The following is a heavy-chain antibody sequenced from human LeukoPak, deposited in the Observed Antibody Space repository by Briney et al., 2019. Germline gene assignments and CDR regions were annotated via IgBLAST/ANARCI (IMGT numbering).Heavy chain of an antibody. CDR3: ARSIAARRGGNWFDP. CDR2: INTNSGGT. J-gene: IGHJ5*02. Sequence: ASVKVSCTASGYTFTGYYMHWVRQAPGQGLGWMGSINTNSGGTNYAQKFEGRVTMTRDTSISTAYMELSRLRSDDTAVYYCARSIAARRGGNWFDPWGQGTLVTVSS. D-gene: IGHD6-6*01. V-gene: IGHV1-2*02. CDR1: GYTFTGYY.